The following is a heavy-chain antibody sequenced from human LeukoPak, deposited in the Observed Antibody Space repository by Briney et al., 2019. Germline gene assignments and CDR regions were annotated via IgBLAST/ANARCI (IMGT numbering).Heavy chain of an antibody. V-gene: IGHV4-39*07. D-gene: IGHD1-26*01. CDR1: GVSISGISYY. J-gene: IGHJ5*02. CDR3: ARGYSGSLRRVPWFDP. CDR2: IYYSGST. Sequence: PSETLSLTCSVSGVSISGISYYWGWIRQPPGKGLEWIGSIYYSGSTNYNPSLKSRVTISVDTSKNQFSLKLSSVTAADTAVYYCARGYSGSLRRVPWFDPWGQGTLVTVSS.